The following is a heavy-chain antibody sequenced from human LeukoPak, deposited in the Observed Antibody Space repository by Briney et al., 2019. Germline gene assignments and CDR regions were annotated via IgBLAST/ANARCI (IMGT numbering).Heavy chain of an antibody. CDR3: AKSGDSSGYYLSPWLDY. CDR2: ISWDGGST. D-gene: IGHD3-22*01. Sequence: GGSLRLSCAASGFTFDDYTMHWVRQAPGKGLEWVSLISWDGGSTYYADSVKGRFTISRDNSKNSLYLQMNSLRTEDTALYYCAKSGDSSGYYLSPWLDYWGQGTLDTVSS. CDR1: GFTFDDYT. J-gene: IGHJ4*02. V-gene: IGHV3-43*01.